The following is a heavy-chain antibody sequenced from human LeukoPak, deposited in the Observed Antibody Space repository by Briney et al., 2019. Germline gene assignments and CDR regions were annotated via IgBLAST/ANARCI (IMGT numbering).Heavy chain of an antibody. CDR1: GFTFSSYC. J-gene: IGHJ4*02. Sequence: GSLRLSCAASGFTFSSYCMSWARQAPGKGLEWVANIKQDGSEKYYVDSVKGRFTISRDNAKNSLYLQMNSLRAEDTAVYYCARGKYSYGFYFDYWGQGTLVTVSS. CDR2: IKQDGSEK. D-gene: IGHD5-18*01. CDR3: ARGKYSYGFYFDY. V-gene: IGHV3-7*03.